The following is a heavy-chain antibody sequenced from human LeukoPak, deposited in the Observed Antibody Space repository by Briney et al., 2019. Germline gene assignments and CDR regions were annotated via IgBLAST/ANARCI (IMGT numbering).Heavy chain of an antibody. J-gene: IGHJ4*02. CDR1: GYTFTSYD. D-gene: IGHD1-1*01. Sequence: ASVKVSCKASGYTFTSYDIDWVRQASGQGLEWMGWINPNSGNTGFTQKFQGRVTVTRSTSISTAYMELSSLTSDDTAVYYCARTSTGTRGGYDVWGQGTLVTVSS. V-gene: IGHV1-8*01. CDR2: INPNSGNT. CDR3: ARTSTGTRGGYDV.